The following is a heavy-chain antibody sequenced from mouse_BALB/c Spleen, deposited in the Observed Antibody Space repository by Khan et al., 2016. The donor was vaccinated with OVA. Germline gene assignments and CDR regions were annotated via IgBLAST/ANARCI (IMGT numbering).Heavy chain of an antibody. CDR3: ARSNGNYWFAY. Sequence: QIQLVQSGPELKKPGETVKISCKASGYTFPNYGMNWVKQAPGKGLKWMGWINTYTGEPTYADDFKGRFAFSLETSASTAYLQINNLKNEDTATYFCARSNGNYWFAYWGQGTLVTVSA. CDR2: INTYTGEP. V-gene: IGHV9-3-1*01. CDR1: GYTFPNYG. D-gene: IGHD2-1*01. J-gene: IGHJ3*01.